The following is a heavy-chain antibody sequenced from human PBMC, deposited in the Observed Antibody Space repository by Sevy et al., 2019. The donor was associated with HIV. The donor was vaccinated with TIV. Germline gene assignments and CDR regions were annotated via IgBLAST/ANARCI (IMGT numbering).Heavy chain of an antibody. CDR1: GGTFSSYA. Sequence: ASVKVSCKASGGTFSSYAISWVRQAPGQGLEWMGGIIPIFGTANYAQKFQGRVTITADESTSTAYMELSSLRSEDTAVYYCAREGLGIAARLRNWFDPWGQGTLVTVSS. J-gene: IGHJ5*02. CDR3: AREGLGIAARLRNWFDP. CDR2: IIPIFGTA. D-gene: IGHD6-6*01. V-gene: IGHV1-69*13.